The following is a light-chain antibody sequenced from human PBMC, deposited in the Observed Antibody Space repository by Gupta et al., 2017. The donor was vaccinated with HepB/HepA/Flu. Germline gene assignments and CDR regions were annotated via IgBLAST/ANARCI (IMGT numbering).Light chain of an antibody. V-gene: IGLV2-14*01. Sequence: QSALTQPASVPGSPGQSITISCTRTGSDIGDFNYVSWYQQHPGQVPKLIIYDVSDRPSGVSNRFSGSKSGNTASLTISGLQAEDEADYYCSSFTSSSTAVFGGGTKLTVL. CDR1: GSDIGDFNY. J-gene: IGLJ2*01. CDR3: SSFTSSSTAV. CDR2: DVS.